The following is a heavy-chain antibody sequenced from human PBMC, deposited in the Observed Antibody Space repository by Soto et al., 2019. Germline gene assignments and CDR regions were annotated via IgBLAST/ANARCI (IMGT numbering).Heavy chain of an antibody. Sequence: SETLSLTCTVSGGSISSGGYYWNWIRQHPGKGLEWIGNIYYSGRTYHNPSLKSRVTTSVDTSKNKFSLKLSSVTAADTAVYYCARGIYDSSGYYQIDYWGQGTLVTVSS. V-gene: IGHV4-31*03. CDR3: ARGIYDSSGYYQIDY. D-gene: IGHD3-22*01. CDR2: IYYSGRT. CDR1: GGSISSGGYY. J-gene: IGHJ4*02.